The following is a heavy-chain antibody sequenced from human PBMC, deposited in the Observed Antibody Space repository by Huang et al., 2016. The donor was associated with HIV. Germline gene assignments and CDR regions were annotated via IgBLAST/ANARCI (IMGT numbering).Heavy chain of an antibody. CDR1: GGSIRSDNYY. V-gene: IGHV4-39*02. D-gene: IGHD3-10*01. J-gene: IGHJ4*02. CDR3: ARLPGSITMIRGVITDPY. CDR2: IYYSGRT. Sequence: QLQLQESGPGLVKPSETLSLTCTVSGGSIRSDNYYWGWIRQPPGKGLEWIGSIYYSGRTDYNPSLKRRGTITVDTSKNHFSVRMRSVTAADTAVYYCARLPGSITMIRGVITDPYWGQGTLVTVSS.